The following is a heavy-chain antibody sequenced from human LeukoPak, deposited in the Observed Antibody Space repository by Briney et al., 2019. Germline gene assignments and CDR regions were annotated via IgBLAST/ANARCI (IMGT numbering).Heavy chain of an antibody. J-gene: IGHJ4*02. CDR1: GYTFTGYY. V-gene: IGHV1-2*02. D-gene: IGHD6-13*01. CDR3: ARDLLAAAGIGY. Sequence: ASVKVSCKASGYTFTGYYMHWVRQAPGQGLEWMGWINPNSGGTNYAQKFQGRVTMTRDTSISTAYMELSRLRSDDTAVYYCARDLLAAAGIGYWGQGTLVTVSS. CDR2: INPNSGGT.